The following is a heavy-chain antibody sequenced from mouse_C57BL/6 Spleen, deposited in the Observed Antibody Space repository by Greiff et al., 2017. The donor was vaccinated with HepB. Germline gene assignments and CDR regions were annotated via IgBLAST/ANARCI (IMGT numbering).Heavy chain of an antibody. Sequence: EVMLVESGEGLVKPGGSLKLSCAASGFTFSSYAMSWVRQTPEKRLEWVAYISSGGDYIYYADTVKGRFTISRDNARNTLYLQMSSLKSEDTAMYYCTREDGNYAFAYWGQGTLVTVSA. D-gene: IGHD2-1*01. CDR3: TREDGNYAFAY. J-gene: IGHJ3*01. CDR2: ISSGGDYI. CDR1: GFTFSSYA. V-gene: IGHV5-9-1*02.